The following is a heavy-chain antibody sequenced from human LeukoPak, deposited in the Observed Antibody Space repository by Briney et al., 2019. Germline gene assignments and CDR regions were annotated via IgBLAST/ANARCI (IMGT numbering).Heavy chain of an antibody. J-gene: IGHJ4*02. CDR1: GGSISSSSYY. Sequence: SETLSLTCTVSGGSISSSSYYWGWIRQPPGKGLEWIGSIYYSGSTYYNPSLKSRVTISVDTSKNQFSLKLSSVTAADTAVYYCAKQLGSSWYVDYWGQGTLVTVSS. D-gene: IGHD6-13*01. CDR2: IYYSGST. V-gene: IGHV4-39*01. CDR3: AKQLGSSWYVDY.